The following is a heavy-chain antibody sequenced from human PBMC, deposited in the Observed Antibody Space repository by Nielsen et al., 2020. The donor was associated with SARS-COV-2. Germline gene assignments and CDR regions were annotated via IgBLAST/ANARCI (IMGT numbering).Heavy chain of an antibody. CDR1: GYTFTGYY. CDR2: INPNSGGT. V-gene: IGHV1-2*04. D-gene: IGHD4-17*01. CDR3: ARDLTVTTSNDYYYGMDV. J-gene: IGHJ6*02. Sequence: ASAKVSCKASGYTFTGYYMHWVRQAPGQGLEWMGRINPNSGGTNYAQKFQGWVTMTRDTSISTAYMELSRLRSDDTAVYYCARDLTVTTSNDYYYGMDVWGQGTTVTVSS.